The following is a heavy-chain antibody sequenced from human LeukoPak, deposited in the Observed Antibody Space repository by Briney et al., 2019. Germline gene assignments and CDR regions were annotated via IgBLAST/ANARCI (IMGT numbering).Heavy chain of an antibody. CDR2: MNPNSGNT. Sequence: ASVKVSCKASGYTFTIYDINWVRQATGQGLEWMGWMNPNSGNTGYAQKFQGRVTMTRNTSISTAYMELSSLRSEDTAVYYCAPTPPSYYDYVWGSYRYGYFDYWGQGILVTVSS. CDR1: GYTFTIYD. CDR3: APTPPSYYDYVWGSYRYGYFDY. V-gene: IGHV1-8*01. D-gene: IGHD3-16*02. J-gene: IGHJ4*02.